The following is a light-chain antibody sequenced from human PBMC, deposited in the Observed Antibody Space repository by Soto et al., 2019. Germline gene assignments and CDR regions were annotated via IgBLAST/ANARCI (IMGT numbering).Light chain of an antibody. CDR2: KAS. CDR3: QQYNSYSPG. Sequence: DIQMIQSPSTLSASVGDRVTITCRASQSITGWLAWYQQKPGKAPKLLIYKASSLESGVPSRFSGSGSGTEFTLTISSLQPDDFATYYCQQYNSYSPGFGQGTKVEIK. J-gene: IGKJ1*01. CDR1: QSITGW. V-gene: IGKV1-5*03.